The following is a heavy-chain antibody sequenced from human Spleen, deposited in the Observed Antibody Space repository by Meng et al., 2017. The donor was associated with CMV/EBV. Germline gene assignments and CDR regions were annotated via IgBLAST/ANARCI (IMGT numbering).Heavy chain of an antibody. CDR2: ISGSGGST. D-gene: IGHD6-13*01. CDR1: GFTFSTYA. V-gene: IGHV3-23*01. CDR3: ASRYSNTWYAWGY. J-gene: IGHJ4*02. Sequence: GGSLRLSCAASGFTFSTYAMNWVRQAPGKGLEWVSAISGSGGSTNYADSVKGRFTVSRDNSKNTVYLQMNSLRAEDTAVYYCASRYSNTWYAWGYWGQGTLVTVSS.